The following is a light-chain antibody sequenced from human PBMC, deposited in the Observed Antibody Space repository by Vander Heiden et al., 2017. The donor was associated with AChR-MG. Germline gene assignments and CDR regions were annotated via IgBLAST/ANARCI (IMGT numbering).Light chain of an antibody. CDR3: QSYDSSNPVV. Sequence: NFMLTQPHSVSESPGKTVTISCTGSSGSIASNYVHCYQQRPGSAPTTVIYEDNQRPSGVPDRFSGSIDSSSNSASLTISGLKTEDEADYYCQSYDSSNPVVFGGGTKLTVL. V-gene: IGLV6-57*02. J-gene: IGLJ2*01. CDR1: SGSIASNY. CDR2: EDN.